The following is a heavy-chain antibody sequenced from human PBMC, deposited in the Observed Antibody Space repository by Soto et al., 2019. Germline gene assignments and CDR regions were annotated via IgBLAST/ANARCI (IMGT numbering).Heavy chain of an antibody. Sequence: SGPTLVNPTQTLTLTCTFSGFSLSTSGMCVSWICQPPGKALEWLALIDWDDDKYYSTSLKTRLTISKDTSKNQVVLTMTNMDPVETATYYCARTKYYYVSSGYYLNQRFDYWGQGTLVTVSS. D-gene: IGHD3-22*01. CDR3: ARTKYYYVSSGYYLNQRFDY. CDR1: GFSLSTSGMC. CDR2: IDWDDDK. V-gene: IGHV2-70*01. J-gene: IGHJ4*02.